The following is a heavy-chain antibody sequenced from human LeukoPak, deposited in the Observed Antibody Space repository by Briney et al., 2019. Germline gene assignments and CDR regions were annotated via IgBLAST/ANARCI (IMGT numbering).Heavy chain of an antibody. CDR1: GGSVSSGNYY. J-gene: IGHJ4*02. D-gene: IGHD3-10*01. V-gene: IGHV4-61*01. Sequence: SETLSLTCTVSGGSVSSGNYYWSWIRQPPGKGLEWIGYIYYSGSTNYNPSLKSRVTISVDTSKNQFSLKLSSVTAADTAVYYCARDRGLNKFDYWGQGTLVTVSS. CDR2: IYYSGST. CDR3: ARDRGLNKFDY.